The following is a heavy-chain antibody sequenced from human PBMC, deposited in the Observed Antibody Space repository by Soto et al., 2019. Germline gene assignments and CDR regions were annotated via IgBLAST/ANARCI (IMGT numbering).Heavy chain of an antibody. Sequence: QVQLVESGGGVVQPGRSLRLSCAASGFTFSSYGMHWVRQAPGKGLEWVAVIWYDGSNKYYADSVKGRFTFSRDNSKNTLYLQMNSLRAEDTAVYYCARERDYSWFDPWGQGTLVTVSS. CDR2: IWYDGSNK. J-gene: IGHJ5*02. CDR3: ARERDYSWFDP. V-gene: IGHV3-33*01. CDR1: GFTFSSYG.